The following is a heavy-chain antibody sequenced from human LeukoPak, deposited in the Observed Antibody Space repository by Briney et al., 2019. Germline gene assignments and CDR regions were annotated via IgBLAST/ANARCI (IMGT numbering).Heavy chain of an antibody. D-gene: IGHD3-3*01. CDR2: IHHSGST. CDR3: ARGRGVTIFGVVITNPDWFDP. J-gene: IGHJ5*02. CDR1: GGSFSGYY. Sequence: SETLSLTCAVYGGSFSGYYWSWIRQPPGKGLEWIGEIHHSGSTNYNPSLKSRVTIPTDTSKKQFSLNLSSVTAADTAVYYCARGRGVTIFGVVITNPDWFDPWGQGTLVTVSS. V-gene: IGHV4-34*01.